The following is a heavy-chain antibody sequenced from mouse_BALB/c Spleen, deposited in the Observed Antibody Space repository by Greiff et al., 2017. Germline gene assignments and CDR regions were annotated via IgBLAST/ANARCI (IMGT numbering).Heavy chain of an antibody. J-gene: IGHJ4*01. CDR3: ARGGYGYVRYYAMDY. Sequence: EVQRVESGGGLVKPGGSLKLSCAASGFTFSDYYMYGVRPTPEKRLELVATISDGGSYTYYPDSVKGRFTISRDNAKNNLYLQRSSLKSEDTAMYYCARGGYGYVRYYAMDYWGQGTSVTVSS. CDR1: GFTFSDYY. CDR2: ISDGGSYT. D-gene: IGHD1-2*01. V-gene: IGHV5-4*02.